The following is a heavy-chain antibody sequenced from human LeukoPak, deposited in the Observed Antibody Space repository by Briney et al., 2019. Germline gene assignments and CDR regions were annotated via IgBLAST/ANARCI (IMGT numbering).Heavy chain of an antibody. CDR3: AQDISGGMYGIWFDP. Sequence: ASVKVSCKASGYTFTSYYMHWVRQAPGQGLEWMGIINPSGGSTSYAQKLQGRVTMTRDTSTSTVYMELSSLRSEDTAVYYCAQDISGGMYGIWFDPWGQGTLVTVSS. CDR1: GYTFTSYY. J-gene: IGHJ5*02. V-gene: IGHV1-46*01. D-gene: IGHD2-8*01. CDR2: INPSGGST.